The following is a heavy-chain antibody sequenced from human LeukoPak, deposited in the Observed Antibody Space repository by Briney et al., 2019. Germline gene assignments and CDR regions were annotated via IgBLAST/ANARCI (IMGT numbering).Heavy chain of an antibody. CDR3: AKEWIRS. D-gene: IGHD5-18*01. CDR1: GFTYSHYW. V-gene: IGHV3-7*01. J-gene: IGHJ3*01. CDR2: INQDGSEK. Sequence: PGGSLRLSCAASGFTYSHYWVSWVRQAPGKGLEWVANINQDGSEKYYVDSVKGRFTISRDNAKNSLYLQMNSLRAEDTAVDYCAKEWIRSWGQGTMVTVSS.